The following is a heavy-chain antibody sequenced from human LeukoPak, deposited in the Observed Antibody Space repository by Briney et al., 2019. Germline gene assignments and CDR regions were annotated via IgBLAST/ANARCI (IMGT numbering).Heavy chain of an antibody. Sequence: PGGSLRLSCEASGFTFSSYPMHWLRQAPGKGLESLGVTSPDASNTYYATSAKGRFTISRDNSKNTLFLQMNSLRDEDTALYYCARDRADGYNQIDNWGQGTLVTVSS. CDR2: TSPDASNT. V-gene: IGHV3-30*04. CDR3: ARDRADGYNQIDN. CDR1: GFTFSSYP. D-gene: IGHD5-24*01. J-gene: IGHJ4*02.